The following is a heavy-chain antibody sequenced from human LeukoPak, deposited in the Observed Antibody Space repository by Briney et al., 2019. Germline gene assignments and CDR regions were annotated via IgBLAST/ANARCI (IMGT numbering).Heavy chain of an antibody. V-gene: IGHV4-39*01. CDR2: IYYSGST. D-gene: IGHD2-15*01. Sequence: SETLSLTCTVSGGSISSSSYYWGWIRQPPGKGLEWIGSIYYSGSTYYNPSLKSRVTISVDTSKNQFSLKLSSVTAADTAVYYCARVMVVAASFYYYYYYMDVWGKGTTVTVSS. CDR3: ARVMVVAASFYYYYYYMDV. J-gene: IGHJ6*03. CDR1: GGSISSSSYY.